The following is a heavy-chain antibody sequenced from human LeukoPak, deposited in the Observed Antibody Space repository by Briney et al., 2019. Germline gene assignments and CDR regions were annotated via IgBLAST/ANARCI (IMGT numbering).Heavy chain of an antibody. CDR1: GGTFSSYA. CDR3: ARDRPPLLGVEDYYYYYMDV. Sequence: ASVKASCKASGGTFSSYAISWVRQAPGQGLEWMGRIIPIFGTANYAQKFQGRVTITTDESTSTAYMEPSSLRSEDTAVYYCARDRPPLLGVEDYYYYYMDVWGKGTTVTVSS. J-gene: IGHJ6*03. V-gene: IGHV1-69*05. CDR2: IIPIFGTA. D-gene: IGHD2/OR15-2a*01.